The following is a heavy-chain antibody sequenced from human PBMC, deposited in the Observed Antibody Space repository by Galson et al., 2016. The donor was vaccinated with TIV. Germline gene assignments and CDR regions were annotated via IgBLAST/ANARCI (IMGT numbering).Heavy chain of an antibody. CDR1: SGSINSHS. CDR3: AREKVWGGRESGTEADPYFCFLDV. D-gene: IGHD3-10*01. Sequence: ETLSPTCTVSSGSINSHSWSWLRPPARQGQEWLGRIAVSGDTNYGPSLKSRVAMSKDRSKNQPSLHLMSVTAADTAVYYGAREKVWGGRESGTEADPYFCFLDVWGKGTTVTISS. CDR2: IAVSGDT. J-gene: IGHJ6*03. V-gene: IGHV4-4*07.